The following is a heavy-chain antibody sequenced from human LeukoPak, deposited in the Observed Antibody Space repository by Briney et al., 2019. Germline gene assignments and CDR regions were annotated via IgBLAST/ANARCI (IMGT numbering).Heavy chain of an antibody. Sequence: ASVKVPCKTSGYAFSAYYINWVRQAPGQGLEWMGRINPNSGDTNFAQKFQGRVTMTRDKSISTAYMGLTRLSSDDRAVYYCARGAGVTGTNWVRLDHFGFWGQGTLITVSS. D-gene: IGHD1-7*01. CDR2: INPNSGDT. CDR3: ARGAGVTGTNWVRLDHFGF. V-gene: IGHV1-2*06. J-gene: IGHJ4*02. CDR1: GYAFSAYY.